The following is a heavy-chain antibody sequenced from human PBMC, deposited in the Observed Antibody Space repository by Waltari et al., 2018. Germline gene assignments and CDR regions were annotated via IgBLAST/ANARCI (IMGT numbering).Heavy chain of an antibody. CDR3: AREGWVVATRPFDY. CDR1: GGSISSSSYY. D-gene: IGHD5-12*01. V-gene: IGHV4-39*07. J-gene: IGHJ4*02. CDR2: IYYSGRT. Sequence: QLQLQESGPGLVKPSETLSLTCTVSGGSISSSSYYWGWIRQPPGKGLEWIGSIYYSGRTNSNPSLKGRVTISVDTSKNQFSLKLSSVTAADTAVYYCAREGWVVATRPFDYWGQGTLVTVSS.